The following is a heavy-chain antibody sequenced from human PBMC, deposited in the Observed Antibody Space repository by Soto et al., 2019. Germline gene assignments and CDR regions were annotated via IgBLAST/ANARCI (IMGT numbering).Heavy chain of an antibody. CDR2: ISGSGGST. J-gene: IGHJ5*02. CDR3: AKDQSLVVTAYNWFDP. Sequence: GGSLRLSCAASGFTFSSYAMSWVRQAPGKGLEWVSAISGSGGSTYYADSVKGRFTISRDNSKNTLYLQMNSLRAEDTAVYYCAKDQSLVVTAYNWFDPWGQGTLVTVSS. CDR1: GFTFSSYA. V-gene: IGHV3-23*01. D-gene: IGHD2-21*02.